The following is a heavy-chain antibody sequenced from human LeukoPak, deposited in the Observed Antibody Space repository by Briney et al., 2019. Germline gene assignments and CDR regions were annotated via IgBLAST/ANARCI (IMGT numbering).Heavy chain of an antibody. Sequence: RGSLRLSCAASGFTFSSYAMSWVRQAAGKGLEWVSAISGSGGSTYYADSVKGRFTISRDNSKNTLYLQMNSLRAEDTAVYYCAKDREDIVVVPAAPPGYFDYWGQGTLVTVSS. J-gene: IGHJ4*02. CDR1: GFTFSSYA. CDR3: AKDREDIVVVPAAPPGYFDY. V-gene: IGHV3-23*01. CDR2: ISGSGGST. D-gene: IGHD2-2*01.